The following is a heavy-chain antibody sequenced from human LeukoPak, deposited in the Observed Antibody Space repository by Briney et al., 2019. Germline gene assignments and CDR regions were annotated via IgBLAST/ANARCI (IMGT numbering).Heavy chain of an antibody. CDR2: IIPIFGTA. D-gene: IGHD5-18*01. CDR1: GGTFSSYA. V-gene: IGHV1-69*06. J-gene: IGHJ6*03. CDR3: ARGKRYSYGPVDYFYMDV. Sequence: VASVKVSCKASGGTFSSYAISWVRQAPGQGLEWMGGIIPIFGTANYAQKFQGRVTITADKSTSTAYMELSSLRSEDTAVYYCARGKRYSYGPVDYFYMDVWGKGTTVTVSS.